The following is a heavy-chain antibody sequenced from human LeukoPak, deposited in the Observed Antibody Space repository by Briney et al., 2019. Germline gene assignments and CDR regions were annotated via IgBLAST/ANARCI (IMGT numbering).Heavy chain of an antibody. CDR2: IKQDGSEK. Sequence: GGSLRLSCAASGFTFSSYWMSWVRQAPGKGLEWVANIKQDGSEKYYVDSVKGRFTISRDNAKNSLYLQMNSLRAEDTAVYYCARPEYYYDSSGPQPIDYWGQGTLVTVSS. V-gene: IGHV3-7*03. D-gene: IGHD3-22*01. CDR1: GFTFSSYW. J-gene: IGHJ4*02. CDR3: ARPEYYYDSSGPQPIDY.